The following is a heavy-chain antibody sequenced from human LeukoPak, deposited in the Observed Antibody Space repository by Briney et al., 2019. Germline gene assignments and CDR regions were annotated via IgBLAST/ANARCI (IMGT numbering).Heavy chain of an antibody. CDR1: GFTFSSYS. J-gene: IGHJ6*03. CDR3: AKGAYYYYMDV. CDR2: ISGDGGST. V-gene: IGHV3-64*02. D-gene: IGHD3-16*01. Sequence: GGSLRLSCAASGFTFSSYSMYWVRQAPGKGLEYVSAISGDGGSTYYADSVKGRFTISRDNSKNTLYLQMGSLRAEDMAVYYCAKGAYYYYMDVWGKGTTVTVSS.